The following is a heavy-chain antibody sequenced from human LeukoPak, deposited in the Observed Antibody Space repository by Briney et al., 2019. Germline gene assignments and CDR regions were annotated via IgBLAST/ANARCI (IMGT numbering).Heavy chain of an antibody. CDR1: GFTFSNYW. CDR3: VRDGDHWDFAH. D-gene: IGHD3-16*01. Sequence: GGSLRLSCAASGFTFSNYWMHWVRQAPGKGLVWVARIKGDASFTNYADSVKGRFTISRDNAKNTLYLHMNSLRAEDTAVYYCVRDGDHWDFAHWGQGTLVPVSS. V-gene: IGHV3-74*01. J-gene: IGHJ4*02. CDR2: IKGDASFT.